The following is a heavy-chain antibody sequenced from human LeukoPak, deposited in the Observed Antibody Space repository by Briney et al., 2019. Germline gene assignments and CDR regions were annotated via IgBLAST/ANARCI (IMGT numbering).Heavy chain of an antibody. CDR2: ISGSGGST. CDR1: GFTFSSYA. D-gene: IGHD3-22*01. CDR3: AKDYFQYDSSGYYYY. J-gene: IGHJ4*02. V-gene: IGHV3-23*01. Sequence: PGRSLRLSCAASGFTFSSYAMSWVRQAPGKGLEWVSAISGSGGSTYYADSVKGRFTISRDNSKNTLYLQMNSLRAEDTAVYYCAKDYFQYDSSGYYYYWGQGTLVTVSS.